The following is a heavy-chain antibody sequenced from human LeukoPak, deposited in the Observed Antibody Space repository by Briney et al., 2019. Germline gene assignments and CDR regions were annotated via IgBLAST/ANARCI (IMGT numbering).Heavy chain of an antibody. CDR2: ISAYNGNT. J-gene: IGHJ6*04. Sequence: ASVKVSCKSSGYTFTSYGISWVRQAPGQGLEWMGWISAYNGNTNYAQKLQGRVTMTTDTSTSTAYMELRSLRSDDTAVYYCARDHPDPNIMDVWGKGTTVTVSS. CDR1: GYTFTSYG. V-gene: IGHV1-18*01. CDR3: ARDHPDPNIMDV. D-gene: IGHD1-14*01.